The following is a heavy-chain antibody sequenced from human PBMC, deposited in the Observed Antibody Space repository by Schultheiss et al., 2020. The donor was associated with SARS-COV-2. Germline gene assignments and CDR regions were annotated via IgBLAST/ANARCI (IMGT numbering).Heavy chain of an antibody. CDR2: IIPILGIA. J-gene: IGHJ5*02. CDR1: GGTFSSYA. D-gene: IGHD3-9*01. V-gene: IGHV1-69*04. Sequence: SVKVSCKASGGTFSSYAISWVRQAPGQGLEWMGRIIPILGIANYAQKFQGRVTITADKSTSTAYMELSSLRSEDTAVYYCARGLGVLLRYFGWFDPWGQGTLVTVSS. CDR3: ARGLGVLLRYFGWFDP.